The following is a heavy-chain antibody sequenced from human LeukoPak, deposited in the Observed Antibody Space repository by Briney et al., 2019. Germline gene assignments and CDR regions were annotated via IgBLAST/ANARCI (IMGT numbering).Heavy chain of an antibody. CDR3: ARGGQYYYDSSGYPDY. D-gene: IGHD3-22*01. CDR1: GGSISSYY. CDR2: IYYSGST. Sequence: SETLSLTCTVSGGSISSYYLSWIRQPPGKGLEWIGYIYYSGSTNYNPSLKSRVTISVDTSKNQFSLKLSSVTAADTAVYYCARGGQYYYDSSGYPDYWGQGTLVTVSS. V-gene: IGHV4-59*01. J-gene: IGHJ4*02.